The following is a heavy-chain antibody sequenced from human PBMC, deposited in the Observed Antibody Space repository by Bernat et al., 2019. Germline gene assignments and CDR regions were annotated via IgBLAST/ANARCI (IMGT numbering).Heavy chain of an antibody. V-gene: IGHV5-10-1*03. Sequence: EVQLVQSGAEVKKPGESLRISCKGSGYSFTSHWISWVRQMPGKGLEWMGRIDPSDSYTNYSPSFQGHVTISADKSISTAYLQWSSLKASDTAMYYCARHLGIVVVPAATNDAFDIWGQGTMVTVSS. J-gene: IGHJ3*02. D-gene: IGHD2-2*01. CDR2: IDPSDSYT. CDR3: ARHLGIVVVPAATNDAFDI. CDR1: GYSFTSHW.